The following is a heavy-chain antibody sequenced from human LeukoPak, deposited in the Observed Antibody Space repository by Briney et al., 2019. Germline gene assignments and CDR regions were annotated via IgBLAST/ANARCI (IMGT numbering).Heavy chain of an antibody. D-gene: IGHD2-2*01. Sequence: PGRSLRLSCAASGFTFSNYGMHWVRQAPGKGLEWVALISYDGSNKYFADSVKGRVTISRDNSKNTLYLQMNSLRAEDTAVYYCAKASRSCSRTSCYEYFQHWGQGTLVTVSS. J-gene: IGHJ1*01. CDR3: AKASRSCSRTSCYEYFQH. V-gene: IGHV3-30*18. CDR2: ISYDGSNK. CDR1: GFTFSNYG.